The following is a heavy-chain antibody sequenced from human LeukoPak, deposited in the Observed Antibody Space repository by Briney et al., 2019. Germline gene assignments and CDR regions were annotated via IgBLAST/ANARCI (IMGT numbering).Heavy chain of an antibody. Sequence: GGSLRLSCAASGFTFSSYAMHWVRQAPGKGLEWVAVISYDGSNKYYADSVKGRFTISRDNSKNTLYLQMNSLRAEDTAVYYCARDNMASIASAGLGYWGQGTLVTVSS. CDR3: ARDNMASIASAGLGY. D-gene: IGHD6-13*01. CDR1: GFTFSSYA. J-gene: IGHJ4*02. CDR2: ISYDGSNK. V-gene: IGHV3-30-3*01.